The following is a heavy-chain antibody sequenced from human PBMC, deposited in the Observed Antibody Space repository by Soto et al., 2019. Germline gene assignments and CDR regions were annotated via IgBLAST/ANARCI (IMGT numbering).Heavy chain of an antibody. Sequence: GGSLRLSCAASGFTFSSYAMHWVRQAPGKGLEWVAVISYDGSNKYYADSVKGRFTISRDNSKNTLYLQMNSLRAEDTAVYYCARVLKVATIIEAFDIWGQGTMVTVSS. CDR2: ISYDGSNK. D-gene: IGHD5-12*01. CDR3: ARVLKVATIIEAFDI. V-gene: IGHV3-30*04. J-gene: IGHJ3*02. CDR1: GFTFSSYA.